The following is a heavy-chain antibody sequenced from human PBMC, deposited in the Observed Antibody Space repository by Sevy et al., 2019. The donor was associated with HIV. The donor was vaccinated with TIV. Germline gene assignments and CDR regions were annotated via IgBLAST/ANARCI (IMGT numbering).Heavy chain of an antibody. CDR2: RSGSGGST. J-gene: IGHJ3*02. CDR3: AKDRVWELGDAFDI. CDR1: GFTFSSYA. Sequence: GGSLRLSCAASGFTFSSYAMSWVRQAPGKGLEWVSGRSGSGGSTYYADSVKGRFAISRDNSKNTLYLQMNSLRAEDTAVYYCAKDRVWELGDAFDIWGQGTMVTVSS. V-gene: IGHV3-23*01. D-gene: IGHD1-26*01.